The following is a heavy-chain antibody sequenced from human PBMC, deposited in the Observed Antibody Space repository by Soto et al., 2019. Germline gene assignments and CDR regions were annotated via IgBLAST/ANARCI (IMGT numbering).Heavy chain of an antibody. CDR1: GGSISSSSYY. Sequence: SETLSLTCTVSGGSISSSSYYWGWIRQPPGKGLEWIGSIYYSGSTYYNPSLKSRVTISVDTSKNQFSLKLSSVTAADTAVYYCARLDYYDSSGYYFDYWGQGTLVTVSS. J-gene: IGHJ4*02. V-gene: IGHV4-39*01. CDR2: IYYSGST. CDR3: ARLDYYDSSGYYFDY. D-gene: IGHD3-22*01.